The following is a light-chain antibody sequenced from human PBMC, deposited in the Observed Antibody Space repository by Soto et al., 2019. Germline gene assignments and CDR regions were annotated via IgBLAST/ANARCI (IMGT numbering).Light chain of an antibody. CDR3: SSHTSGSTRV. J-gene: IGLJ1*01. V-gene: IGLV2-14*01. CDR2: EVT. Sequence: QSALTQPASVSGSPGQSIAISCTGTSGDVGGYDYVSWYQQHPDTAPKLMIYEVTKRPSWVSNRFSGSKAGNTASLTISGHQAEDEADYYCSSHTSGSTRVFGSGTKVTVL. CDR1: SGDVGGYDY.